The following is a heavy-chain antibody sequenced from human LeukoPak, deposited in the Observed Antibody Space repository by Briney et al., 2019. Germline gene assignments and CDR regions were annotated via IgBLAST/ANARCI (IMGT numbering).Heavy chain of an antibody. D-gene: IGHD1-26*01. CDR2: IYHSGST. V-gene: IGHV4-4*02. J-gene: IGHJ4*02. CDR3: AKDQRWESPHYLDS. Sequence: ASETLSLTCAVSGGSIKSNNWWSWVRQPPGKGLEWIGEIYHSGSTNYNPSLESRVTVSVDKSKNQFSLDLSSVTAADTAVYYCAKDQRWESPHYLDSWGQGTLVTVSS. CDR1: GGSIKSNNW.